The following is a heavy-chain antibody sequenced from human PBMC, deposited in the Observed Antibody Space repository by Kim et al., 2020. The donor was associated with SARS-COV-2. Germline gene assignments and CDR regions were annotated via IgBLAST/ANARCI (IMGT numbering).Heavy chain of an antibody. J-gene: IGHJ3*02. V-gene: IGHV3-11*06. D-gene: IGHD3-10*01. Sequence: SVKGRFTISRDNAKNSLYLQMNSLRAEDTAVYYCARLGYYYGSGSDAFDIWGQGTMVTVSS. CDR3: ARLGYYYGSGSDAFDI.